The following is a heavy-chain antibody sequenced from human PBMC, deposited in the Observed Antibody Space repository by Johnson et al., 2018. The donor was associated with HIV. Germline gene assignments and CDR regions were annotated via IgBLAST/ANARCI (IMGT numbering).Heavy chain of an antibody. V-gene: IGHV3-9*01. CDR1: GFTFDDYA. CDR3: AKCLSGSYPRDAFDI. J-gene: IGHJ3*02. CDR2: ISWNSGSI. D-gene: IGHD1-26*01. Sequence: VQLVESVGGLVQPGRSLRLSCAASGFTFDDYAMHWVRQAPGKGLEWVSGISWNSGSIGYADSVKGRFTISRDNAKNSLYLQMNSLRAEDTALYYWAKCLSGSYPRDAFDIWGQGTMVTVSS.